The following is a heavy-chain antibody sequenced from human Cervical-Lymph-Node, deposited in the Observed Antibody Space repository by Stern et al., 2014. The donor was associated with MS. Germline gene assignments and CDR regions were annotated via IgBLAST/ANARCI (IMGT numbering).Heavy chain of an antibody. V-gene: IGHV3-15*05. CDR3: TRVDF. CDR2: IRSTTDGGAI. Sequence: VQQVESAGGLAKPGGSLRLSWEASGLTFADHWMRSVRQIPGKGLEWVGRIRSTTDGGAIEYASPVKGRFIISRDDSENTLYLQMDSLKVEDTAVYYCTRVDFWGQGALVTVSS. CDR1: GLTFADHW. J-gene: IGHJ4*02.